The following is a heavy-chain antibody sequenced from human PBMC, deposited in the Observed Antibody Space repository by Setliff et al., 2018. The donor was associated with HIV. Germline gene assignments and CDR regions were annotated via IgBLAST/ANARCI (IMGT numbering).Heavy chain of an antibody. Sequence: GASVKVSCKASGYTFTSYYMHWVRQAPGQGLEWMGIIKPSGGSTSYAQKFQGRVTMTRDTSTSTVYMELSSLRSEDTAVYYCARDPNRIAVAGTFDYWDQGTLVTV. J-gene: IGHJ4*02. D-gene: IGHD6-19*01. V-gene: IGHV1-46*01. CDR3: ARDPNRIAVAGTFDY. CDR1: GYTFTSYY. CDR2: IKPSGGST.